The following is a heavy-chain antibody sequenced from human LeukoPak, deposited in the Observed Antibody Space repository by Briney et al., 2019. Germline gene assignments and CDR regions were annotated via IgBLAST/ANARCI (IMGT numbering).Heavy chain of an antibody. CDR3: HSEGKY. CDR1: GFTFSGSA. CDR2: IRSKANNYAT. V-gene: IGHV3-73*01. J-gene: IGHJ4*02. Sequence: GGSQRLSCAASGFTFSGSAMHWVRQASGKGLEWVGRIRSKANNYATAYAASVKGRFTISRDDSKNTAYLQMNSLKTEDTAVYYCHSEGKYWGQGTLVTVSS.